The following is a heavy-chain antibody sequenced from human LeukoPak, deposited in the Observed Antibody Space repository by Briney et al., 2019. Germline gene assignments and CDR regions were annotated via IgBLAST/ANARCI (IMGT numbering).Heavy chain of an antibody. D-gene: IGHD2-15*01. J-gene: IGHJ4*02. CDR2: IYYSGST. V-gene: IGHV4-39*07. CDR1: GGSISSSSYY. Sequence: PSETLSLTCTVSGGSISSSSYYWGWIRQPPGKGLEWIGSIYYSGSTYYNPSLKSRVTISVDTSKNQFSLKLSSVTAADTAVYYCARDSEYCSGGSCLGSFDYWGQGTLVTVSS. CDR3: ARDSEYCSGGSCLGSFDY.